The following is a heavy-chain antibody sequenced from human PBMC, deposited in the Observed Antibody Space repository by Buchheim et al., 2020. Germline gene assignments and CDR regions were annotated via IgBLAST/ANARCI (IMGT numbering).Heavy chain of an antibody. J-gene: IGHJ4*02. V-gene: IGHV3-23*01. CDR1: GFTFSSYA. Sequence: EVQLLESGGGLVQPGGSLRLSCAASGFTFSSYAMSWVRQAPGKGLEWVSAISGSGGSTYYADSVKGRLTTSRDNSKNTLYLQMNSLRAEDTAVYYCAKAWLSRLRYFDWLFTLDYWGQGTL. CDR2: ISGSGGST. D-gene: IGHD3-9*01. CDR3: AKAWLSRLRYFDWLFTLDY.